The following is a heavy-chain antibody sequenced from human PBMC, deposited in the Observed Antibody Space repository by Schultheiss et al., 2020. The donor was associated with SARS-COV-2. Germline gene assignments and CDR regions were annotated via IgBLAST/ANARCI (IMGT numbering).Heavy chain of an antibody. J-gene: IGHJ4*02. CDR3: ASAARGGNV. CDR2: IGGSGGST. CDR1: GFTFNTYA. Sequence: GGSLRLSCAASGFTFNTYAMTWVRQAPGKGLEWVSSIGGSGGSTYYADSVKGRFTISRDNSKNTLYLQMNSLRAEDTAVYYCASAARGGNVWGQGTLVTVSS. D-gene: IGHD4-23*01. V-gene: IGHV3-23*01.